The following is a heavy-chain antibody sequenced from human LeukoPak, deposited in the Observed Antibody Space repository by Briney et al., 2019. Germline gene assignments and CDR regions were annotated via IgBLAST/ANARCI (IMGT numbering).Heavy chain of an antibody. D-gene: IGHD6-13*01. Sequence: PGGSLRLSCAASGFTFGSYAMSWVRQAPGKGLEWVSAISGSGGNTYYADSVKGRFTISRDHSKNTLYLQMDSLRAEDTAVYYCAKDRDGITAVGRDFDYWGQGALVTASS. CDR3: AKDRDGITAVGRDFDY. CDR2: ISGSGGNT. CDR1: GFTFGSYA. V-gene: IGHV3-23*01. J-gene: IGHJ4*02.